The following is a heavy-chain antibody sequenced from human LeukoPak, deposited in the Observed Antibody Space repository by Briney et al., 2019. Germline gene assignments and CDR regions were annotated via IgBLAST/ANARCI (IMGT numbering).Heavy chain of an antibody. D-gene: IGHD5-24*01. V-gene: IGHV3-21*04. CDR3: AKGGLEMATVDFEF. CDR2: TSSTSTYI. CDR1: GFTFSTYS. J-gene: IGHJ4*02. Sequence: GGSLRLFCAASGFTFSTYSMHWVRQAPGKGLEWVSSTSSTSTYIYYGDSVKGRFTISRDNAKNSLYLQMNSLTSEDTAFYFCAKGGLEMATVDFEFWGQGTLVTVSS.